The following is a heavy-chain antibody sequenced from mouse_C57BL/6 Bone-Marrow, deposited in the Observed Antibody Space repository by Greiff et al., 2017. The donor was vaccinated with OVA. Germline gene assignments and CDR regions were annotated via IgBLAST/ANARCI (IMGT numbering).Heavy chain of an antibody. CDR1: GYAFSSSW. Sequence: VKLMESGPELVKPGASVKISCKASGYAFSSSWMNWVKQRPGKGLEWIGRIYPGDGDTNYNGKFKGKATLTADKSSSTAYMQLSSLTSEDSAVYFCARTDYYGSSPPYFDVWGTGTTVTVSS. D-gene: IGHD1-1*01. CDR3: ARTDYYGSSPPYFDV. V-gene: IGHV1-82*01. J-gene: IGHJ1*03. CDR2: IYPGDGDT.